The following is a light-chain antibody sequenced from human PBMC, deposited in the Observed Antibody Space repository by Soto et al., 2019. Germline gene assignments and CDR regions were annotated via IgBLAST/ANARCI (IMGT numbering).Light chain of an antibody. CDR3: QQYENWPLT. CDR2: GAS. Sequence: EIVITQSPATLPVSPGERANIPCRASQSVSSNLAWYQQKPGQAPRFLIYGASTRATGIPARFSGSGSGTEFTLTISSLQSEDFAVYYCQQYENWPLTFGGGTKVDIK. CDR1: QSVSSN. J-gene: IGKJ4*01. V-gene: IGKV3-15*01.